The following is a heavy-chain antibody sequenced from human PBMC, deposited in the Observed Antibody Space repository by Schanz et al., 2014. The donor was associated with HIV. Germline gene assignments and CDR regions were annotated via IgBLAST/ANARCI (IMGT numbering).Heavy chain of an antibody. D-gene: IGHD5-18*01. J-gene: IGHJ5*02. CDR2: ISGSDGDT. CDR3: VKAYSSGFSGAGS. Sequence: VQVVESGGGVVQPGGSLRLSCAASGFTFSSYAMTWVRQAPGKGLDWVSTISGSDGDTYYADSVKGRFTISRDNSRNALYLHMNSLRADDTAIYYCVKAYSSGFSGAGSWGQGALVTVSS. V-gene: IGHV3-23*04. CDR1: GFTFSSYA.